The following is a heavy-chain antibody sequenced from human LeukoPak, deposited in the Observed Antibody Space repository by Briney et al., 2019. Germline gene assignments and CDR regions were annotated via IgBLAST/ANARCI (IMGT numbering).Heavy chain of an antibody. D-gene: IGHD4-23*01. CDR1: AFTFSSYW. CDR3: ARDRGYSSFDY. CDR2: IKEDGSEI. J-gene: IGHJ4*02. V-gene: IGHV3-7*01. Sequence: PGGSLRLSCEASAFTFSSYWMSWVRQAPGKGLEWVANIKEDGSEINYVDSVKGRFTISRDNAKNSLFLQMNSLRVEDTAVYYCARDRGYSSFDYWGQGTLLTVSS.